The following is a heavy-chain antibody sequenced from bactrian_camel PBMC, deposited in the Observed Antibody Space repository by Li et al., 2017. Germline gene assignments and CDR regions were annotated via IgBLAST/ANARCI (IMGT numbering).Heavy chain of an antibody. CDR2: INVDGGTT. CDR3: AAGRARRGYCTFDDFDQ. J-gene: IGHJ6*01. Sequence: DVQLVESGGGLVQPGGSLRLSCTTSGFTFSNYAMSWVRQAPGKGLEWVSAINVDGGTTYYADSVKGRFKIPTDMFKDTVDLQMNNLKPEDTAMYYCAAGRARRGYCTFDDFDQWGQGTQVTVS. CDR1: GFTFSNYA. V-gene: IGHV3S40*01. D-gene: IGHD1*01.